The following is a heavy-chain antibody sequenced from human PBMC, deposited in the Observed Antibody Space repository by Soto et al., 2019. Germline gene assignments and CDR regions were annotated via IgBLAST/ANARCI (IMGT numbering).Heavy chain of an antibody. D-gene: IGHD6-13*01. V-gene: IGHV1-69*01. CDR2: IIPIFGTA. J-gene: IGHJ2*01. Sequence: QVQLVQSGAEVKKPESSVKVSCKASGGTFSSYAISWVRQAPGQGLEWMGGIIPIFGTANYAQKFQGRVTITADESTSTAYMELSSLRSEDTAVYYCARDRASIAAAAVVWYFDLWGRGTLVTVSS. CDR3: ARDRASIAAAAVVWYFDL. CDR1: GGTFSSYA.